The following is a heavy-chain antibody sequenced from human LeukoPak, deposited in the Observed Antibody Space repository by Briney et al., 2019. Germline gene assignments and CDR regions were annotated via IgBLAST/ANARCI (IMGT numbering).Heavy chain of an antibody. Sequence: ASVKVSCKASGYTFTGYYIHWVRQAPGQGLEWMGWISAYNGNTNYAQKLQGRVTMTTDTSTSTAYMELRSLRSDDTAVYYCAGETYYDYVWGRPGAYFDYWGQGTLVTVSS. CDR1: GYTFTGYY. D-gene: IGHD3-16*01. CDR2: ISAYNGNT. J-gene: IGHJ4*02. CDR3: AGETYYDYVWGRPGAYFDY. V-gene: IGHV1-18*04.